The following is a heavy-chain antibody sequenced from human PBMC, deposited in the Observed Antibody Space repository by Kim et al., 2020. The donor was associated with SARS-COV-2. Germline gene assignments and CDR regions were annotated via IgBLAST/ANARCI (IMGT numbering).Heavy chain of an antibody. J-gene: IGHJ4*02. CDR2: ISDNNGNT. D-gene: IGHD6-13*01. V-gene: IGHV1-18*04. CDR1: GFTFTSYG. CDR3: ARKPQQQPPDY. Sequence: ASVKVSCEASGFTFTSYGFSWVLQAPGQGLDWMGWISDNNGNTHYAQKFQGRVTLTTDTTTSTVYMELRSLRSDDTAVYYCARKPQQQPPDYGGQGTLVT.